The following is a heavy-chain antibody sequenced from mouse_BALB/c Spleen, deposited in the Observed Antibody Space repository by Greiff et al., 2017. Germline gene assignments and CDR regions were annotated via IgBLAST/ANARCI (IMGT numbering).Heavy chain of an antibody. J-gene: IGHJ1*01. V-gene: IGHV1-87*01. CDR1: GYTFTSYW. Sequence: VQLVESGAELARPGASVKLSCKASGYTFTSYWMQWVKQRPGQGLEWIGAIYPGDGDTRYTQKFKGKATLTADKSSSTAYMQLSSLASEDSAVYYCARGFDGYWYFDVWGAGTTVTVSS. CDR2: IYPGDGDT. CDR3: ARGFDGYWYFDV. D-gene: IGHD2-3*01.